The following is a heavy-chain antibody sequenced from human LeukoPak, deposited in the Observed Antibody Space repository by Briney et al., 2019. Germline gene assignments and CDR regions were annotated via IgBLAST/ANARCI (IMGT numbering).Heavy chain of an antibody. J-gene: IGHJ4*02. D-gene: IGHD1-26*01. CDR1: GYSFTKYW. Sequence: PGESLKISCKGSGYSFTKYWIGWVRQMPGKGLEWMGIIYPDDSDTRYSPSFQGQVTISADKSISTAYLQWSSLKASDTAMYYCARQSGSYRSGIDYWGQGTLVTVSS. V-gene: IGHV5-51*01. CDR2: IYPDDSDT. CDR3: ARQSGSYRSGIDY.